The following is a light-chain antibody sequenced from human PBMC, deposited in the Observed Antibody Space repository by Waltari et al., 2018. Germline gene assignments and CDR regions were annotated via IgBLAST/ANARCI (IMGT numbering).Light chain of an antibody. J-gene: IGKJ3*01. V-gene: IGKV1-9*01. CDR3: QHLNSYPPT. CDR2: EAS. CDR1: QSIGSS. Sequence: TQSPDFQSVTPKEKVTITCRASQSIGSSLHWYQQKPGKAPNLLISEASTLQSGVPSRFSGTGSETEFTLTISSLQPEDFATYFCQHLNSYPPTFGPGTIVDIK.